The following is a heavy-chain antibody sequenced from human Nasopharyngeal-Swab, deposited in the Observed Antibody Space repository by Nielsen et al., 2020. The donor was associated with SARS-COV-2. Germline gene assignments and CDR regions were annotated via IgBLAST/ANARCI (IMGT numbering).Heavy chain of an antibody. CDR3: ATGGIALGRFDP. CDR1: GYTFTSYG. D-gene: IGHD6-13*01. CDR2: FDPEDGET. V-gene: IGHV1-24*01. J-gene: IGHJ5*02. Sequence: ASVKVSCKASGYTFTSYGISWVRQAPGKGLEWMGGFDPEDGETIYAQKFQGRVTMTEDTSTDTAYMELSSLRSEDTAVYYCATGGIALGRFDPWGQGTLVTVSS.